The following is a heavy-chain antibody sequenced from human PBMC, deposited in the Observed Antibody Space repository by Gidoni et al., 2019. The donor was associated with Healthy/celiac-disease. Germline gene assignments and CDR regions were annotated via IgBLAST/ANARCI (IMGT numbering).Heavy chain of an antibody. J-gene: IGHJ4*02. D-gene: IGHD3-16*01. CDR1: GGPISSRSYY. V-gene: IGHV4-39*01. CDR3: ARRVYGPYYFDY. Sequence: QLQLQESCPGLVKPSETLSLTCTVSGGPISSRSYYWGWLRPPPGKGLEWIGSIYYSGSTYYNPSLKSRVTISVDTSKNQFSLKLSSVTAADTAVYYCARRVYGPYYFDYWGQGTLVTVSS. CDR2: IYYSGST.